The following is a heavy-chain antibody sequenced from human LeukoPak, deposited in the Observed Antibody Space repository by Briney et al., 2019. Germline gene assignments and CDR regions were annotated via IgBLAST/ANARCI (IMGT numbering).Heavy chain of an antibody. CDR1: GYIFTIYW. CDR2: IFPGDSDT. D-gene: IGHD3-10*01. CDR3: ARPDGSGSYYDY. J-gene: IGHJ4*02. Sequence: GESLKISCKSSGYIFTIYWIAWVRQMPGKGLEWMGIIFPGDSDTRYSPSFQGQVTISADKSISTAYLQWSSLKASDTAMYYCARPDGSGSYYDYWGQGTLVTVSS. V-gene: IGHV5-51*01.